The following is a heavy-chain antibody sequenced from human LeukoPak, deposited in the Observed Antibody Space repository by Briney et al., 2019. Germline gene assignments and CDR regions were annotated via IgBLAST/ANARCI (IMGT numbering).Heavy chain of an antibody. D-gene: IGHD2-2*01. J-gene: IGHJ4*02. CDR2: IYTSGST. CDR1: GGSISSGSYY. V-gene: IGHV4-61*02. CDR3: ARQSSFSSTTDY. Sequence: SETLSLTCTVSGGSISSGSYYWSWIRQPAGKGLEWIGRIYTSGSTNCNPSLKSRVTISVDTSKNQFSLKLSSVTAADTAVYYCARQSSFSSTTDYWGQGTLVTVSS.